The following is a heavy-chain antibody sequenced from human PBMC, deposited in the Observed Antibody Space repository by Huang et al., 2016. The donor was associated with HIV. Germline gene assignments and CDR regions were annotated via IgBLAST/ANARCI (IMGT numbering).Heavy chain of an antibody. CDR1: GVSISNGVYY. CDR3: ARSIMITSGGLHFDF. D-gene: IGHD3-16*01. CDR2: ISYSGTT. V-gene: IGHV4-30-4*08. J-gene: IGHJ4*02. Sequence: VQLQESGPGLVKPSQTLSLACSVSGVSISNGVYYWNWSRQPPGKGLEWIGYISYSGTTSDKPSFKSRLTISKDTSKNQFSLTLASVTAADTAMYYCARSIMITSGGLHFDFWGQGTLGTVSS.